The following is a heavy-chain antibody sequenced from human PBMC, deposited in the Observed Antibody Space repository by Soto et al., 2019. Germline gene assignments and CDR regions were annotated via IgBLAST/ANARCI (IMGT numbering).Heavy chain of an antibody. V-gene: IGHV4-30-4*01. CDR2: IYYSGST. Sequence: QVQLQESGPGLVKPSQTLSLTCTVSGGSISSGDYYWSWIRQPPGKGLEWIGYIYYSGSTYYNLSLQGRVTLSVDTSNMQFYLKLSSVTAADTAVYYCARDPFRGYSGYEYYYYYGMDVWGQGTTVTVSS. CDR1: GGSISSGDYY. CDR3: ARDPFRGYSGYEYYYYYGMDV. J-gene: IGHJ6*02. D-gene: IGHD5-12*01.